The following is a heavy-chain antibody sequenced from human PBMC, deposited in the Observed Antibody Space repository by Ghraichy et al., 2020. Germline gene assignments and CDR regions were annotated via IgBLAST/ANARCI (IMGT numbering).Heavy chain of an antibody. J-gene: IGHJ3*02. D-gene: IGHD2-21*02. CDR3: AKNTRAGDPDAYDI. Sequence: GGSLRLSCAASGFTFRNYAMAWVRQAPGKGLEWVSGISGSDGSTYYSDSVKGRFTISRDNSKNTLYLQINSLSAEDTASYYCAKNTRAGDPDAYDIWGQGTMVTVSS. CDR1: GFTFRNYA. CDR2: ISGSDGST. V-gene: IGHV3-23*01.